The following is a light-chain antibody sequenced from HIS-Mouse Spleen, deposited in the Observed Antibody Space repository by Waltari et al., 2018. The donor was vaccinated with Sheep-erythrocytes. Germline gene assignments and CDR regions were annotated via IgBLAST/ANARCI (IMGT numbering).Light chain of an antibody. J-gene: IGKJ4*01. V-gene: IGKV1-33*01. Sequence: DIQMTQSPSSLSASVGDRFTITCQASQDISNYLNWYQQNPGKAPKLLIYDASNLETGVPSRFSGSGSGTDFTFTISSLQPEDIATYYCQQYDNLLTFGGGTKVEIK. CDR3: QQYDNLLT. CDR1: QDISNY. CDR2: DAS.